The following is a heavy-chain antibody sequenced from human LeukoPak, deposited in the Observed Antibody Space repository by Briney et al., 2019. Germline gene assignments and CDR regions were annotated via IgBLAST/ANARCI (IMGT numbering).Heavy chain of an antibody. D-gene: IGHD3-3*01. Sequence: GGSLRLSCAASGFTFSSYSMNWVRQAPGKGLEWVSSISSSSSSIFYADSVKGRFTLSRDDAKNSLSLQMNSPGAEDTAGDYFSGEHVIWSGYPHFGYWGQGNLVTVSS. V-gene: IGHV3-21*01. CDR1: GFTFSSYS. J-gene: IGHJ4*02. CDR3: SGEHVIWSGYPHFGY. CDR2: ISSSSSSI.